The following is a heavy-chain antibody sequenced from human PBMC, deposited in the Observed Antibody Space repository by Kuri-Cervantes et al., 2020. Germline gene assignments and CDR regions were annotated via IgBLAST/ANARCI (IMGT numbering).Heavy chain of an antibody. CDR2: IRSKIYGGTT. V-gene: IGHV3-49*04. CDR1: GFTFSSYG. J-gene: IGHJ4*02. D-gene: IGHD2-21*01. Sequence: GESLKISCAASGFTFSSYGMHWVRQAPGKGLEWVGFIRSKIYGGTTYYGESVKGRFTISRDDSKSIAYPHIANLITEDTAVYYCCRAAKAVDDDYWGQGTLVTVSS. CDR3: CRAAKAVDDDY.